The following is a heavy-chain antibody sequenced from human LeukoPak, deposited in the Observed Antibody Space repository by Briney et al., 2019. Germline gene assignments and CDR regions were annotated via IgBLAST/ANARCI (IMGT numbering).Heavy chain of an antibody. CDR2: IISSGSTI. D-gene: IGHD3-16*01. V-gene: IGHV3-11*04. CDR1: GFSLTAYY. J-gene: IGHJ5*02. CDR3: ASEATFGGVIIWCDP. Sequence: PGRSLRLSCAAAGFSLTAYYMSWISQAPGKGLEWVSYIISSGSTIYYADSVKGRFTTSRDTAKNSLYLQMNSLRAEDTAVYYCASEATFGGVIIWCDPWGEGTLVTVSS.